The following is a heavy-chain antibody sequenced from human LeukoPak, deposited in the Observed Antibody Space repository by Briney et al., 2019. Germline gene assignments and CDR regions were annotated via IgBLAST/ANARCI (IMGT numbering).Heavy chain of an antibody. J-gene: IGHJ4*02. CDR3: ASQLITGTTNYYFDY. CDR1: GGSISSSSYY. D-gene: IGHD1-7*01. V-gene: IGHV4-39*01. Sequence: PSETLSLTCTVSGGSISSSSYYWGWIRQPPGKGLEWSGSIYYSGSTYYNPSLKSRVTISGDTSKNPFSLKLSSVTAADTAVYYCASQLITGTTNYYFDYWGQGTLVTVPS. CDR2: IYYSGST.